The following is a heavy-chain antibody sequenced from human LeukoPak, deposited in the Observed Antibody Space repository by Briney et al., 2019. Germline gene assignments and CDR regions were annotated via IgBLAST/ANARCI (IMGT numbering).Heavy chain of an antibody. J-gene: IGHJ4*02. V-gene: IGHV3-30*12. Sequence: PGGSLRLSCAASGFAFSSYGMHWVRQAPGKGLEWVAVISYDGSNKYYADSVKGRFTISRDNSKNTLYLQMHGLRADDTAVYYCAKDMGSGNLFSDYWGQGTLVTVSS. CDR2: ISYDGSNK. CDR3: AKDMGSGNLFSDY. D-gene: IGHD1-26*01. CDR1: GFAFSSYG.